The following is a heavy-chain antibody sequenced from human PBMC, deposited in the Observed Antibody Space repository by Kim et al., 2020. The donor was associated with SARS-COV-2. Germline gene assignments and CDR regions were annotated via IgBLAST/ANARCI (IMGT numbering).Heavy chain of an antibody. CDR3: ARADKWVRSSISSWLLFYYFVDV. J-gene: IGHJ6*02. D-gene: IGHD6-13*01. CDR2: MNPNSGNT. V-gene: IGHV1-8*01. CDR1: GYTFTSYD. Sequence: ASVKVSCKASGYTFTSYDINWVRQATGQGLEWMGWMNPNSGNTDYAQKFQGRVTMTRNTSISTAYMELSSLRSEDTAVYYCARADKWVRSSISSWLLFYYFVDVWGQGTTVTV.